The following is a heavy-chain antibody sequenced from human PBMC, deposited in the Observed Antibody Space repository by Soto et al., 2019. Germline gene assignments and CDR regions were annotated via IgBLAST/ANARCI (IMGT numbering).Heavy chain of an antibody. J-gene: IGHJ6*02. CDR3: ARGLSSSATFYHYYGMDV. Sequence: SETLSLTCTVSGVSFRGYHWSWIRQPPGKGLEWIGEINHSGSTNYNPSLKSRVIISLETSKNQFSLILTSVTAADTAVYYCARGLSSSATFYHYYGMDVWGQGTTVTVSS. D-gene: IGHD6-6*01. CDR1: GVSFRGYH. V-gene: IGHV4-34*01. CDR2: INHSGST.